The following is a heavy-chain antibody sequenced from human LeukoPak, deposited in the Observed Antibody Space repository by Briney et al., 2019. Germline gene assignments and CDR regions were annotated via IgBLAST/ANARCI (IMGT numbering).Heavy chain of an antibody. CDR3: ASPLDYYDSSGYHLGY. CDR2: INPSGGST. J-gene: IGHJ4*02. CDR1: GYTFTSYY. Sequence: ASVKVSCKASGYTFTSYYMHWVRQAPGQGLEWMGIINPSGGSTSYAQKFQGRVTMTRDTSTSTVYMELSSLRSEDTAVYYCASPLDYYDSSGYHLGYWGQGTLVTVSS. V-gene: IGHV1-46*01. D-gene: IGHD3-22*01.